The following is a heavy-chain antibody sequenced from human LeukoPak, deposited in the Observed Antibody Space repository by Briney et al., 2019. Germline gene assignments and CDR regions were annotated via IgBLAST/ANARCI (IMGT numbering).Heavy chain of an antibody. J-gene: IGHJ5*02. Sequence: PGGSLRLSCAASGFTISSYSMNWVRQAPGKGLEWVSSISSSSSYIYYADSVKGRFTISRDNAKNSLYLQMNSLRAEDTAVYYCASYERITMVRGVIPPPGNWFDPWGQGTLVTVSS. CDR1: GFTISSYS. D-gene: IGHD3-10*01. CDR2: ISSSSSYI. V-gene: IGHV3-21*01. CDR3: ASYERITMVRGVIPPPGNWFDP.